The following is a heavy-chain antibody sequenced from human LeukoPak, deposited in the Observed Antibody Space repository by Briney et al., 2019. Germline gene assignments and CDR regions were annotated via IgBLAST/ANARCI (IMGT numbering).Heavy chain of an antibody. CDR1: GGTFSSYA. Sequence: SVKVSCNASGGTFSSYAISWVRQAPGQGLEWMGGIIPIFGTANYAQKFLGRVSMTADTATSTAYMELRSLTSDDTAMYYCARRGRGTYYYFDLWGQGTLVTVSS. J-gene: IGHJ4*02. CDR3: ARRGRGTYYYFDL. CDR2: IIPIFGTA. D-gene: IGHD2-21*01. V-gene: IGHV1-69*06.